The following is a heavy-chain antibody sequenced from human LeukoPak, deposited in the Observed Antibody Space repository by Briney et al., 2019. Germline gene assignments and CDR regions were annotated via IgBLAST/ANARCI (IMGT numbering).Heavy chain of an antibody. J-gene: IGHJ4*02. Sequence: GGSLRLSCAASGFTFSTYSMNWVRQAPGKGLEWVAVIWYDGSNKYYADSVKGRFTISRDNSKNTLYLQMNSLRAEDTAVYYCARDEHMITFGGVIAPGDYWGQGTLVTVSS. D-gene: IGHD3-16*02. CDR2: IWYDGSNK. V-gene: IGHV3-33*08. CDR3: ARDEHMITFGGVIAPGDY. CDR1: GFTFSTYS.